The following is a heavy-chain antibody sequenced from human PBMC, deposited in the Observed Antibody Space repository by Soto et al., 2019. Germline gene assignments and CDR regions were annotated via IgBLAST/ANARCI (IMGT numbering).Heavy chain of an antibody. CDR3: AAAPYFSGSYNFDF. CDR2: IVVASGNT. CDR1: GFTFPSSA. J-gene: IGHJ4*02. Sequence: QMQLVQSGPEVKKPGTSVKVSCKASGFTFPSSAVQWVRQARGQLLEWIGWIVVASGNTNYAQKFQERVTITRDMSTSTAYMELSSLRAEDTAVYYCAAAPYFSGSYNFDFWGKASPVTVSS. V-gene: IGHV1-58*01. D-gene: IGHD1-26*01.